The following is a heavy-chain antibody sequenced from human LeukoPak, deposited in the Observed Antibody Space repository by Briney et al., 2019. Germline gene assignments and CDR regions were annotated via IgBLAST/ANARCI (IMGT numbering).Heavy chain of an antibody. V-gene: IGHV3-73*01. CDR2: IRSKANSYAT. Sequence: GGSLKLSCAASGFTFSGSAMHWVRQASGKGLEWVGRIRSKANSYATAYAASVKGRFTISRDDSKNTAYLQMNSLKTEDTAVYYCTTLFWYYYDSSGPYLTNDYWGQGTLVTVSS. D-gene: IGHD3-22*01. CDR1: GFTFSGSA. J-gene: IGHJ4*02. CDR3: TTLFWYYYDSSGPYLTNDY.